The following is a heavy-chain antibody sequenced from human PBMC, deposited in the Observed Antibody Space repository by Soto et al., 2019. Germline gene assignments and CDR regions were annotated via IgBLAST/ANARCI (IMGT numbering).Heavy chain of an antibody. CDR1: GFTFSTYS. D-gene: IGHD2-2*02. J-gene: IGHJ6*02. V-gene: IGHV3-21*01. CDR2: ISSRSDI. Sequence: GGSLRLSCVGSGFTFSTYSINWVRQAPGKGLEWVSSISSRSDIYYADSVKGRFAISRDNAKNSVSLQMNSLRAEDTAVYYCAREYTAWPLAYGLDVWGQGTTVTIS. CDR3: AREYTAWPLAYGLDV.